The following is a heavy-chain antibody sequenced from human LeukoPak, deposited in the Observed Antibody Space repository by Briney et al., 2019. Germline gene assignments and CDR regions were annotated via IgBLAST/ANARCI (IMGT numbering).Heavy chain of an antibody. CDR2: IYPGDSDT. CDR3: ARGGSGSSGYYYITLYYFDY. CDR1: GYSFTSYW. D-gene: IGHD3-22*01. V-gene: IGHV5-51*01. Sequence: GESLKISCKGSGYSFTSYWIGWVRQMPGKGLEWMGIIYPGDSDTRYSPSFQGQVTISADKSISTAYLQWSSLKASDTAMYYCARGGSGSSGYYYITLYYFDYWGQGTLVTVSS. J-gene: IGHJ4*02.